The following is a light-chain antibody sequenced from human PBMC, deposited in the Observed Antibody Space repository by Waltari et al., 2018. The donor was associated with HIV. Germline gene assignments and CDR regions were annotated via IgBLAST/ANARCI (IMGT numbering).Light chain of an antibody. J-gene: IGKJ1*01. V-gene: IGKV3-15*01. CDR2: DAS. CDR1: QTVSSN. CDR3: QQSNNWPLT. Sequence: EVVMTQSPATLSVSPGEGATLSCRASQTVSSNLVWYQQRPGQAPRLLIYDASARATGVPARFSGSGSGTEFTLTISSLQSEDFAVYYCQQSNNWPLTFGQGTKVEIK.